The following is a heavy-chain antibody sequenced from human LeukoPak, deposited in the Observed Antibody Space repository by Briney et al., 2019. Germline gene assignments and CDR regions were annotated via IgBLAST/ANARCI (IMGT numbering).Heavy chain of an antibody. V-gene: IGHV1-2*06. J-gene: IGHJ4*02. D-gene: IGHD3-10*01. CDR2: INPNSGGT. Sequence: AAVTVSCKACGYTFTGYYMHWVRQAPGPGLEWMGRINPNSGGTNYAQKFQGRDTMTRDTTISTAYMELSRLRSDDTAMYFCARAAYYDGSGSYYPDYWGQGTLVTVSS. CDR1: GYTFTGYY. CDR3: ARAAYYDGSGSYYPDY.